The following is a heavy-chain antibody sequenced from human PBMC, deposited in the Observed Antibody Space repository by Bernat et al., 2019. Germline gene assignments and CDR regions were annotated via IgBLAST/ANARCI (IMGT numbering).Heavy chain of an antibody. CDR1: GFTFSSYA. CDR3: AKLAYYYDSSGSGGLENFQH. CDR2: ISGSGGNT. D-gene: IGHD3-22*01. J-gene: IGHJ1*01. Sequence: EVQLLESGGGLVQPGGSLRLSCAASGFTFSSYAMSWVRQAPGKGLEWVSAISGSGGNTYYADSVKGRFTISRDNSKNTLYLQMNSLRAEDTAVYYCAKLAYYYDSSGSGGLENFQHWGQGTLVTVSS. V-gene: IGHV3-23*01.